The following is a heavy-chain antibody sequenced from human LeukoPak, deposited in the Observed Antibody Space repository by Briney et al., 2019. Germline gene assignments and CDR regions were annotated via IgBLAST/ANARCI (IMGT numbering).Heavy chain of an antibody. V-gene: IGHV4-59*08. D-gene: IGHD3-3*01. CDR2: IYYSGST. CDR3: ARLLEWTNWFDP. CDR1: GGSISSYY. Sequence: KPSETLSLTCTVSGGSISSYYWSWIRQPPGKGLEWIGYIYYSGSTNYNPSLKSRVTISVDTSKNQFSLKLSSVTAADTAVYYCARLLEWTNWFDPWGQGTLVTVSP. J-gene: IGHJ5*02.